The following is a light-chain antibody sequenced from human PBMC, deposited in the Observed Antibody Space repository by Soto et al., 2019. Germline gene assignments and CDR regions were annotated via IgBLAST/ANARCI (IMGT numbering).Light chain of an antibody. CDR2: GAS. CDR3: QQYGNSPQT. J-gene: IGKJ1*01. CDR1: QSVSSDY. Sequence: PGERATLSCRASQSVSSDYLAWYQQKPGQAPRLLIYGASSRATGIPDRFSGSGSGTDFTLTINRLDPEDFAVYYCQQYGNSPQTFGQGTKVDIK. V-gene: IGKV3-20*01.